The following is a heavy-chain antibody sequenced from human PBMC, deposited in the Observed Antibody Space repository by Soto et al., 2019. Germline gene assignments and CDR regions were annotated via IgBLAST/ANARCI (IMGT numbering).Heavy chain of an antibody. V-gene: IGHV1-18*01. CDR3: ARVVPGAEAWFGP. CDR2: ISLYSDGT. Sequence: ASVKVSCKASGYTFSNYGITWVRQAPGQPLEWLGWISLYSDGTNYAQKFQGRVSMTTDTSTTTAYMELRSLRSDDTAVYYCARVVPGAEAWFGPWGQGTLVTVSS. J-gene: IGHJ5*02. D-gene: IGHD2-2*01. CDR1: GYTFSNYG.